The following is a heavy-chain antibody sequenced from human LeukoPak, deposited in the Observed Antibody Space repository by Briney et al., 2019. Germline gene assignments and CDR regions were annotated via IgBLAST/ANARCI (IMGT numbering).Heavy chain of an antibody. Sequence: SETLSLTCTVSGGSISSYYWRWIGQPPGKGLEWIGNIYYSGSTNYNPSLKSRVTISVDTSKNQFSLKLSSVTAADTAVYYCARGDAYLADYWGQGTLVTVSS. D-gene: IGHD3-10*01. CDR1: GGSISSYY. CDR2: IYYSGST. V-gene: IGHV4-59*08. J-gene: IGHJ4*02. CDR3: ARGDAYLADY.